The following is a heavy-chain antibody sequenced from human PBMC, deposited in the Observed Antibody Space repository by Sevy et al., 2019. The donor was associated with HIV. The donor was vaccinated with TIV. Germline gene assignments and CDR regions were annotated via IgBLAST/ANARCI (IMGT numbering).Heavy chain of an antibody. D-gene: IGHD2-8*01. Sequence: ASVKVSCKASGYTFTSYAMNWVRQAPGQGLEWMGWINTNTGNPTYAQGFTGRFVFSLDTSVSTAYLQISSLKAEDTAVYYCARDHPLDIGYCTNGVCYPPDYWGQGTLVTVSS. CDR2: INTNTGNP. J-gene: IGHJ4*02. CDR3: ARDHPLDIGYCTNGVCYPPDY. CDR1: GYTFTSYA. V-gene: IGHV7-4-1*02.